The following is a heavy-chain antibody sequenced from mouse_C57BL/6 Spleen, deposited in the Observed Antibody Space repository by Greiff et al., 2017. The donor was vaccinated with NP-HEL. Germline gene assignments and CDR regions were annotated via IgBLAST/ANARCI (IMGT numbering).Heavy chain of an antibody. J-gene: IGHJ4*01. Sequence: VQLQQPGAELVKPGASVKMSCKASGYTFTSYWITWVKQRPGQGLEWIGDIYPGSGSNNYNEKFKGKATLTVDTSSSTAYMQLSSLTSEDSAVYYCARLTVVAKNAMDYWGQGTSVTVSS. CDR2: IYPGSGSN. CDR3: ARLTVVAKNAMDY. V-gene: IGHV1-55*01. CDR1: GYTFTSYW. D-gene: IGHD1-1*01.